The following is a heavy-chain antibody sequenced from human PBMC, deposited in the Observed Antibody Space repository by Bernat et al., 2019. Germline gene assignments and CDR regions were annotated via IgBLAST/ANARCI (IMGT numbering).Heavy chain of an antibody. CDR2: ILYSGST. V-gene: IGHV4-31*03. J-gene: IGHJ4*02. CDR1: GGSISSGGNH. Sequence: QVQLQESGPGLVKPSQTLSLTCSVSGGSISSGGNHWSWIRQHPGEGLEWIGYILYSGSTFYNPSLKSRVTISVDTSRNQFSLKLSSVTAADTAVYYCARGGYGDYGAFDYWGQGTLVAVSS. D-gene: IGHD4-17*01. CDR3: ARGGYGDYGAFDY.